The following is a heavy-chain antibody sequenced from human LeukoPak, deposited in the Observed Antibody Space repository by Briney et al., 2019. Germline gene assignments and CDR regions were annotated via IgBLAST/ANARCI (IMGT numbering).Heavy chain of an antibody. CDR3: ARDLDYSNYGVFYYYYMDV. J-gene: IGHJ6*03. V-gene: IGHV1-46*03. D-gene: IGHD4-11*01. CDR1: GYTFTSYY. Sequence: EASVKVSCKASGYTFTSYYMHWVRQAPGQGLEWMGIINPSGGSTSYAQKFQGRFTMTRDTSTSTVYMELSSLRSEDTAVYYCARDLDYSNYGVFYYYYMDVWGKGTTVTVSS. CDR2: INPSGGST.